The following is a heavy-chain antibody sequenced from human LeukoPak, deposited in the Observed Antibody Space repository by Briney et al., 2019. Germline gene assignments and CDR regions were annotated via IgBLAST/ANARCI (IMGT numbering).Heavy chain of an antibody. D-gene: IGHD3-10*01. CDR2: INWNGGST. J-gene: IGHJ3*02. CDR3: ARDPYYYGSGKTHAFDI. Sequence: GGSLRLSCAASGFTFDDYGMSWVRQAPGKGLEWVSGINWNGGSTGYADSVKGRFTISRDNAKNSLYLQMNSLRAEDTAVYYCARDPYYYGSGKTHAFDIWGQGTMVTVSS. CDR1: GFTFDDYG. V-gene: IGHV3-20*04.